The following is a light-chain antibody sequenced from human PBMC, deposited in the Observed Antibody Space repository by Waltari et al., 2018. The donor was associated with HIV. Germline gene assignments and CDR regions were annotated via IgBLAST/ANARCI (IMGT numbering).Light chain of an antibody. CDR3: QVWDSSSDLWV. CDR2: DDS. Sequence: SYVLTQPPSVSVAPGKTARITCGGNNIGSKNVHWYQQKPGQAPVLVIYDDSDRPSGIPSRFSGSNSGNTATLTISRVEAGDEADYYCQVWDSSSDLWVFGGGTKLTVL. J-gene: IGLJ3*02. CDR1: NIGSKN. V-gene: IGLV3-21*04.